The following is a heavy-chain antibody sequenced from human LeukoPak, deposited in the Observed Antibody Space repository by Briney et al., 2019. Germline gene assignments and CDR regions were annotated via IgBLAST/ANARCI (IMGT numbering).Heavy chain of an antibody. J-gene: IGHJ4*02. Sequence: ASVKVSCKVSGYTLTELSMHWVRQAPGKGLEWMGGFDPEDGETIYAQKFQGRVTMTKDTSTDTAYMELSSLRSEDTAVYYCATGVVGASFDYWGQGTLVTVSS. CDR1: GYTLTELS. D-gene: IGHD1-26*01. CDR3: ATGVVGASFDY. V-gene: IGHV1-24*01. CDR2: FDPEDGET.